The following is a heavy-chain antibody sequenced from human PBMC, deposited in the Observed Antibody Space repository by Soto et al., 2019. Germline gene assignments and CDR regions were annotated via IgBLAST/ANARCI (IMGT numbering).Heavy chain of an antibody. D-gene: IGHD6-19*01. CDR1: GFTFSNYA. CDR3: AKEGTSGLYYFDY. CDR2: ISGSGGSP. J-gene: IGHJ4*02. Sequence: EVQLLESGGGLVQPGGSLRLSCAASGFTFSNYAMNWVRQAPGKGLEWVSTISGSGGSPYYADSVKGRFTISRDNSKNTLYPQMNSLRAGDSAIYYCAKEGTSGLYYFDYWGQGTRVTVSS. V-gene: IGHV3-23*01.